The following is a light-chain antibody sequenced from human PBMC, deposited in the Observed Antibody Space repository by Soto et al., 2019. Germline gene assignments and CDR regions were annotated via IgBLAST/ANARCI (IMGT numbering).Light chain of an antibody. V-gene: IGKV1-5*01. CDR3: QQYNSKGT. CDR1: QSISSW. J-gene: IGKJ1*01. CDR2: AAS. Sequence: DIQMTPSPSTLSASVVDRVTITCRASQSISSWLAWYQQKPGKAPKLLIYAASSLQSGVPSRFSGSGSGTEFTLAISSLQPDDFATYYCQQYNSKGTFGQGTKVDI.